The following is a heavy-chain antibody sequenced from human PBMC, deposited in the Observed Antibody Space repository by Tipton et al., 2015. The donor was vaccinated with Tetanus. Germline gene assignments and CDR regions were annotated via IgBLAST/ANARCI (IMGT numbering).Heavy chain of an antibody. Sequence: TLSLTCSVSGASLRGGDHQWNWIRQSPGKGLEWLAYISYSGSTNSNYDLRSRITISRDTSRNQFSLKLTSVTAADTAVYYCVRGRGLGAYSFGFEYWGRGALVTVSS. CDR3: VRGRGLGAYSFGFEY. V-gene: IGHV4-61*08. CDR2: ISYSGST. CDR1: GASLRGGDHQ. J-gene: IGHJ4*02. D-gene: IGHD5-12*01.